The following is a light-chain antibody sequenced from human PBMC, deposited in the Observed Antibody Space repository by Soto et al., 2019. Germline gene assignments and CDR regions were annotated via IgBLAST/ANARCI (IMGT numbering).Light chain of an antibody. V-gene: IGKV3-11*01. J-gene: IGKJ5*01. CDR2: DAS. Sequence: ENGLNRSPTTLTDPPGETGSLCYRASQSVSSYLAWYQQKPGQAPRLLIYDASNRATGIPARFSGSGSGTDFTLTSSSLEPEDFAVYYCQQHNNWPITFGQGTRLEIK. CDR3: QQHNNWPIT. CDR1: QSVSSY.